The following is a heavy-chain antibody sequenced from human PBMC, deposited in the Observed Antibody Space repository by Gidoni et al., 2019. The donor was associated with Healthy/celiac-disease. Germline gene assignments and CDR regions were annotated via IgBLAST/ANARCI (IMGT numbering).Heavy chain of an antibody. CDR2: ST. V-gene: IGHV4-31*02. CDR3: ARDRFYASYYYGMDV. J-gene: IGHJ6*02. Sequence: STYYNPSLKSRVTISVDTSKNQFSLKLSSVTAADTAVYYCARDRFYASYYYGMDVWGQGTTVTVSS. D-gene: IGHD3-10*01.